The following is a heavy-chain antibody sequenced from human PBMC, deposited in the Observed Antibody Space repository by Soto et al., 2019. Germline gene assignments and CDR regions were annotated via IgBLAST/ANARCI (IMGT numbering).Heavy chain of an antibody. CDR3: TRDFKRYYDFWSGYTSGSNWFDP. CDR2: IRSKAYGGTT. V-gene: IGHV3-49*04. CDR1: GFTFGDYA. J-gene: IGHJ5*02. D-gene: IGHD3-3*01. Sequence: QTGGSLRLSCTASGFTFGDYAMSWVRQAPGTGLEWVGFIRSKAYGGTTEYAASVKGRFTISRDDSKSIAYLQMNSLKTEDTAVYYCTRDFKRYYDFWSGYTSGSNWFDPWGQGTLVTVSS.